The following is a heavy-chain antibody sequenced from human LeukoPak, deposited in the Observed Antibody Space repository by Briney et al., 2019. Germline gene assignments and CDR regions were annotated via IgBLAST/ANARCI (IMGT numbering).Heavy chain of an antibody. J-gene: IGHJ6*03. CDR3: AKDPRSETRECDRNGCSWFFFYMDV. D-gene: IGHD5-24*01. Sequence: KPSETLSLTCSVSGESLYNYYWSWIWQPAGKGLEWIGRIYASGSTDYNPSLKTRVTMSVDTSKNQFSLSLTSVTAADTAVYFCAKDPRSETRECDRNGCSWFFFYMDVWGKGTPVIVSS. V-gene: IGHV4-4*07. CDR2: IYASGST. CDR1: GESLYNYY.